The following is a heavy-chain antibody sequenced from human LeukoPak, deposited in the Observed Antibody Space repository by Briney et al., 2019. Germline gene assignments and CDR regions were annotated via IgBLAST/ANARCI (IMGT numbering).Heavy chain of an antibody. V-gene: IGHV3-33*06. CDR3: AKDLQSGGY. CDR1: GFTFSSYG. CDR2: IWYDGSNK. Sequence: PGGSLRLSCAASGFTFSSYGMHWVRQAPGKGLEWVAVIWYDGSNKYYADSVKGRFTISRDNSKNTLYLQMKSLRADDTPVYYCAKDLQSGGYWGQEPWSPSPQ. J-gene: IGHJ4*01. D-gene: IGHD3-10*01.